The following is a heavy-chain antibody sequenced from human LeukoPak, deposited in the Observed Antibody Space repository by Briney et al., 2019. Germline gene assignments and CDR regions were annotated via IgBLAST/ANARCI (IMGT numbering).Heavy chain of an antibody. CDR3: ARSRVGATGNFDY. D-gene: IGHD1-26*01. Sequence: PGGSLRLSCAASGFTFSDHYMDWVRQAPGKGLEWVGRTRNKANSYTTEYAASVKGRFTISRDDSKNSLYLQMNSLKTEDTAVYYCARSRVGATGNFDYWGQGTLVTVS. CDR1: GFTFSDHY. CDR2: TRNKANSYTT. J-gene: IGHJ4*02. V-gene: IGHV3-72*01.